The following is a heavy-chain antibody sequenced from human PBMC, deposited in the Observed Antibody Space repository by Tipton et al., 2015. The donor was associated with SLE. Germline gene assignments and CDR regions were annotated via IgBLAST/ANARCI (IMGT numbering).Heavy chain of an antibody. CDR3: ARHDRSSGWKGGFDY. J-gene: IGHJ4*02. CDR1: GYSFTSYW. V-gene: IGHV5-51*01. CDR2: IYPGDSDT. D-gene: IGHD6-19*01. Sequence: VQLGQSGAEVKKPGESLKISCKGSGYSFTSYWIGWVRQMPGKGLEWMGIIYPGDSDTSYSPSFQGQVTISADKSISTAYLQWSSLKASDTAMYYCARHDRSSGWKGGFDYWGQGTLVTVSS.